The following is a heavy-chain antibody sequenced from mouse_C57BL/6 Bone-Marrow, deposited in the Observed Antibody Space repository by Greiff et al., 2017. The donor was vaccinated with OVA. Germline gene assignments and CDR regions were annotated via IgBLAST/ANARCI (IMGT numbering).Heavy chain of an antibody. CDR3: ARFSYYYGSSYGAMDY. V-gene: IGHV1-80*01. CDR1: GYAFSSYW. D-gene: IGHD1-1*01. Sequence: QVQLKESGAELVKPGASVKISCKASGYAFSSYWMNWVKQRPGKGLEWIGQIYPGDGDTNYNGKFKGKATLTADKSSSTAYMQLSSLTSEDSAVYFCARFSYYYGSSYGAMDYWGQGTSVTVSS. CDR2: IYPGDGDT. J-gene: IGHJ4*01.